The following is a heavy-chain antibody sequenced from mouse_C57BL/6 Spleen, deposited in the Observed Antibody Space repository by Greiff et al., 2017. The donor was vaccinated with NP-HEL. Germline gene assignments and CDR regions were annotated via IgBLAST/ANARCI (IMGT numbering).Heavy chain of an antibody. Sequence: QVQLKASGADLVQPGASVKISCKASGYAFSSYWMNWVKQRPGKGLEWIGQIYPGDGDTNYNGKFKGKATLTADKSSSTAYMQLSSLTSEDSAVYFGARYGESDYDAMDYWGQGTSVTVSS. CDR3: ARYGESDYDAMDY. CDR2: IYPGDGDT. D-gene: IGHD1-1*01. V-gene: IGHV1-80*01. CDR1: GYAFSSYW. J-gene: IGHJ4*01.